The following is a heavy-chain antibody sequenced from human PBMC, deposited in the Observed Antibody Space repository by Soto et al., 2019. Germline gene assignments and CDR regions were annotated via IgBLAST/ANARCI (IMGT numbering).Heavy chain of an antibody. CDR3: ARGGIVVVPAAIRWFDP. V-gene: IGHV1-2*04. J-gene: IGHJ5*02. CDR2: INPNSGGT. CDR1: GYTFTGYY. Sequence: QVQLVQSGAEVKKPGASVKVSCKASGYTFTGYYMHWVRQAPGQGLEWMGWINPNSGGTNYAQKFQGWVTMTRDTSISTAYMELSRLRFDDTAVYYCARGGIVVVPAAIRWFDPWGQGTLVTVSS. D-gene: IGHD2-2*01.